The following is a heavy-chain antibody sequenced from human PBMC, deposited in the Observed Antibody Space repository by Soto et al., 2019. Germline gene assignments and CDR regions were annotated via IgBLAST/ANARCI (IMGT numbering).Heavy chain of an antibody. J-gene: IGHJ6*02. CDR3: ARRGYCSSTSCPDYYYGMDV. CDR1: GFTFSSYA. CDR2: ISYDGSNK. V-gene: IGHV3-30-3*01. Sequence: GGSLRLSCAASGFTFSSYAMHWVRQAPGKGLEWVAVISYDGSNKYYADSVKGRFTISRDNAKNSLYLQMNSLRAEDTAVYYCARRGYCSSTSCPDYYYGMDVWGQGTTVTVSS. D-gene: IGHD2-2*01.